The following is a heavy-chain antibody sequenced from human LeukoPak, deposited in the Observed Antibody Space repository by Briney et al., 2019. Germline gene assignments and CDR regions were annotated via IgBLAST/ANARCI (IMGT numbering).Heavy chain of an antibody. Sequence: PGGSLRLSCAASGFTFSDYYMSWIRQAPGKGLEGVSYISSSGSTIYYADSVKGRFTISRDNAKNSLYLQMNSLRAEDTAVYYCARKNYYDSSVAFDIWGQGTMVTLSS. V-gene: IGHV3-11*04. CDR1: GFTFSDYY. CDR3: ARKNYYDSSVAFDI. J-gene: IGHJ3*02. CDR2: ISSSGSTI. D-gene: IGHD3-22*01.